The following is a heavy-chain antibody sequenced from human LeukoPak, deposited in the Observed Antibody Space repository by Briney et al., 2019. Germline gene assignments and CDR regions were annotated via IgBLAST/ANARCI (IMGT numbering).Heavy chain of an antibody. D-gene: IGHD3-10*01. V-gene: IGHV4-34*01. CDR2: INHSGST. CDR1: GGSFSGYY. J-gene: IGHJ6*03. CDR3: ARIYGSGSFRYYYYYKDV. Sequence: SETLSLTCAVYGGSFSGYYWSWIRQPPGKGLEWIGEINHSGSTNYNPSLKSRVTISVDTSKNQFSLKLSSVTAADTAVYYCARIYGSGSFRYYYYYKDVWGKGTTVTISS.